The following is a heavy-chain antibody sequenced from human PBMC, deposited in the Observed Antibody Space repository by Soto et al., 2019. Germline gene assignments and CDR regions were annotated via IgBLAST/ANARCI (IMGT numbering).Heavy chain of an antibody. CDR2: IYYSGST. CDR1: GGSISSYY. J-gene: IGHJ4*02. CDR3: ARVVCSSPSDCSPDY. Sequence: SETLSLTCTVSGGSISSYYWSWIRQPPGKGLEWIGYIYYSGSTNYNPSLKSRVTISVDTSKNQFSLKLSSVTAADTAVYYCARVVCSSPSDCSPDYWGQGTLVTVSS. D-gene: IGHD2-21*02. V-gene: IGHV4-59*12.